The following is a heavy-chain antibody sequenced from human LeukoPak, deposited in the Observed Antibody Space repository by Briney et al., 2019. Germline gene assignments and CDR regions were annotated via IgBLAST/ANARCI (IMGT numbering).Heavy chain of an antibody. J-gene: IGHJ4*02. CDR3: ARDLDYGDYGVSEDYFDY. CDR1: GFTFSSYW. CDR2: IKQDGSEK. Sequence: GGSLRLSCAASGFTFSSYWMSWVRRAPGKGLEWVANIKQDGSEKYCVDSVKGRFTISRDNAKNSLYLQMNSLRAEDTAVYYCARDLDYGDYGVSEDYFDYWGQGTLITVSS. V-gene: IGHV3-7*04. D-gene: IGHD4-17*01.